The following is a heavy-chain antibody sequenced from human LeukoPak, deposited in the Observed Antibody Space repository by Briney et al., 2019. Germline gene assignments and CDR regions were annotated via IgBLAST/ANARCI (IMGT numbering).Heavy chain of an antibody. CDR1: GFTFSIYW. D-gene: IGHD3-22*01. J-gene: IGHJ6*02. CDR2: IKEDGSDK. Sequence: GGSLRLSCAASGFTFSIYWMSWVRQAPGKGLEWVANIKEDGSDKYYVDSVKGRFTISRDNAKKSLYLQMNSLRAEDTALYYCARDPGYYDSSGYLYYYYGMDVWGQGTTVTVSS. V-gene: IGHV3-7*05. CDR3: ARDPGYYDSSGYLYYYYGMDV.